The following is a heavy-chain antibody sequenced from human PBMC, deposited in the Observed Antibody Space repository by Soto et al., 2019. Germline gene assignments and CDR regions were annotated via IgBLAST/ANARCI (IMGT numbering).Heavy chain of an antibody. CDR3: ANQIATGH. CDR2: ISYDGNTK. D-gene: IGHD3-22*01. Sequence: VQLVESGGGVVQPGRSLRLSCEASGFTFSSYGMHWVRQAPGKGLEWVAVISYDGNTKYYSDSVKGRFTISGDNSKNTLYLQLNSLRTEDTAVYYCANQIATGHWGRGTLVTVS. CDR1: GFTFSSYG. V-gene: IGHV3-30*18. J-gene: IGHJ4*02.